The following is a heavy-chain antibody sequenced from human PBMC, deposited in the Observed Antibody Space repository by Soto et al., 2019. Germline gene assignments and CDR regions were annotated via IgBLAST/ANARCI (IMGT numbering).Heavy chain of an antibody. V-gene: IGHV4-30-4*01. CDR2: IYYSGST. CDR3: ARTMVTNPDFAFGI. CDR1: GGSISSGDYY. J-gene: IGHJ3*02. D-gene: IGHD5-18*01. Sequence: SETLSLTCTVSGGSISSGDYYWSWIRQPPGKGLEWIGYIYYSGSTYYNPSLKSRVTISVDTSKNQFSLKLSSVTAADTAVYYCARTMVTNPDFAFGIWGQGTMVTVSS.